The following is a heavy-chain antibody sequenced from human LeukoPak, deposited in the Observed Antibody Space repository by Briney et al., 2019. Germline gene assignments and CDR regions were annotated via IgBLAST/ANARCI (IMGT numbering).Heavy chain of an antibody. D-gene: IGHD6-19*01. CDR3: TRLVMWLGYNWFGP. Sequence: GGSLRLSCAASGFTFSGSAMHWVRQASGKGLEWVGRIRSKANSYATAYAASVKGRFTISRDDSKNTAYLQMNSLKTEDTAVYYCTRLVMWLGYNWFGPWGQGTLVTVSS. CDR2: IRSKANSYAT. CDR1: GFTFSGSA. J-gene: IGHJ5*02. V-gene: IGHV3-73*01.